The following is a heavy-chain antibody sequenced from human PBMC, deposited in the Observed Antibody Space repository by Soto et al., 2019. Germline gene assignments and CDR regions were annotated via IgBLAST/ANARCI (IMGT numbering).Heavy chain of an antibody. J-gene: IGHJ4*02. CDR3: ARFRDGYNWEYFDY. V-gene: IGHV1-69*02. Sequence: SVKVSCKASGGTFSSYTISWVRQAPGQGLEWMGRIIPILGIANYAQKFQGRVTITADKSTSTAYMELSSLRSEDTAVYYCARFRDGYNWEYFDYWGQGTLVTVSS. CDR1: GGTFSSYT. CDR2: IIPILGIA. D-gene: IGHD5-12*01.